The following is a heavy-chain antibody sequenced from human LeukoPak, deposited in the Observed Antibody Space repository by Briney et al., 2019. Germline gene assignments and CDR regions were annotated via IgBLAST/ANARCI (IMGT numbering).Heavy chain of an antibody. CDR1: GGSISSSSYY. D-gene: IGHD3-9*01. V-gene: IGHV4-39*01. CDR2: IYYSGST. CDR3: ARHASEDYDILTGYSFDY. Sequence: PSETLSLTCIVSGGSISSSSYYWGWIRQPPGKGLEWIGSIYYSGSTYYNPSLKSRVTISVDTSKNQFSLKLSSVTAADTAVYYCARHASEDYDILTGYSFDYWGQGTLVTVSS. J-gene: IGHJ4*02.